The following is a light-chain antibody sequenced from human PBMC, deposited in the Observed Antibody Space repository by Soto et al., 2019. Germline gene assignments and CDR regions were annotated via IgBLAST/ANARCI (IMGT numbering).Light chain of an antibody. CDR3: GSYSLSTASL. CDR1: SSDVGGYAY. V-gene: IGLV2-14*03. CDR2: DVS. Sequence: QSVLTQPASVAGSPGQSITISCTGTSSDVGGYAYVSWYQLHPGKPPKLMVFDVSNRPSGASHRSGGSKSGNTSFLTISGLPAEEAADYFCGSYSLSTASLFGAGTKLTVL. J-gene: IGLJ1*01.